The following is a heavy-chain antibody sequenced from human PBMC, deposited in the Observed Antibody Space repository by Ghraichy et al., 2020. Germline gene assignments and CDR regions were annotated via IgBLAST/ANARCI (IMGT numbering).Heavy chain of an antibody. CDR1: GFTFSSYG. D-gene: IGHD6-6*01. V-gene: IGHV3-30*18. Sequence: GGSLRLSCAASGFTFSSYGMHWVRQAPGKGLEWVAVISYDGSNKYYADSVKGRFTISRDNSKNTLYLQMNSLRAEDTAVDYCAKDLLTIEYSSSSDWGYWGQGTLVTVSS. J-gene: IGHJ4*02. CDR2: ISYDGSNK. CDR3: AKDLLTIEYSSSSDWGY.